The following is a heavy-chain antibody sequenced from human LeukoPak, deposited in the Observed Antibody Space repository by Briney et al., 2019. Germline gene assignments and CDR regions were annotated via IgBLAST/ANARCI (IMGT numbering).Heavy chain of an antibody. CDR1: GFTFSSYW. CDR3: ARDGMDYYGSGSSGAFDI. V-gene: IGHV3-74*01. D-gene: IGHD3-10*01. J-gene: IGHJ3*02. Sequence: PRGSLRLSCAASGFTFSSYWMHWVRQAPGKGLVWVSRINSDGSSTSYADSVKGRFTISRDNAKNTLYLQMNSLRAEDTAVYYCARDGMDYYGSGSSGAFDIWGQGTMVTVSS. CDR2: INSDGSST.